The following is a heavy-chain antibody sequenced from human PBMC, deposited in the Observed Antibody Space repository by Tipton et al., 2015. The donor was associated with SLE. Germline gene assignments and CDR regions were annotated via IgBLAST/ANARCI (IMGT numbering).Heavy chain of an antibody. V-gene: IGHV4-4*08. CDR2: IHGSGST. Sequence: TLSLTCTVSGGSIGSCYWSWIRQPPGKGLEWIGDIHGSGSTSYNPSLKTRLTMSVDTSKNQFSLKLSSVTAADTAVYYCAREGASGYWSNRYNWFDPWGQGTMVTVSS. CDR1: GGSIGSCY. D-gene: IGHD2-8*02. CDR3: AREGASGYWSNRYNWFDP. J-gene: IGHJ5*01.